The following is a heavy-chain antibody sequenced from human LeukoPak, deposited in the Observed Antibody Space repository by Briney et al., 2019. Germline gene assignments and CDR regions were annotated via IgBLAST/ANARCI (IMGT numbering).Heavy chain of an antibody. CDR2: ASGSGGST. Sequence: HSGGSLRLSCSVSGFTFGDYAMSWVRQAPGRGLEWVSSASGSGGSTYYADSVKGRFTISRDNSKNTLYLQMNSLRAEDTAVYYCAKDLGSVVTPPSLDYWGQGTLVTVSS. D-gene: IGHD4-23*01. CDR3: AKDLGSVVTPPSLDY. J-gene: IGHJ4*02. CDR1: GFTFGDYA. V-gene: IGHV3-23*01.